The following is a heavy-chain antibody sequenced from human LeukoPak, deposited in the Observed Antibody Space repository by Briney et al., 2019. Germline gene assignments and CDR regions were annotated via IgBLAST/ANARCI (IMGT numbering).Heavy chain of an antibody. Sequence: SETLSLTCAVYGGSFSGYYWSWIRQPPGRGLEWIGEINHSGSTNYNPSLKSRVTISVDTSKNQFSLKLSSVTAADTAVYYCAREALPETGAFDIWGQGTMVTVSS. D-gene: IGHD3-3*02. CDR1: GGSFSGYY. CDR3: AREALPETGAFDI. CDR2: INHSGST. J-gene: IGHJ3*02. V-gene: IGHV4-34*01.